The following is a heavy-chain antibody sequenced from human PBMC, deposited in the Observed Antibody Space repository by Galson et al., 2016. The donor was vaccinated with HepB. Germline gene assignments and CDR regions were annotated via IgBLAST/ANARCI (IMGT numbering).Heavy chain of an antibody. CDR2: INRDGSDV. J-gene: IGHJ6*02. V-gene: IGHV3-7*01. Sequence: SLRLSCAASGFTLSSYWMTWVRQAPGKGLEWVANINRDGSDVHYADSVKGRFTISIDNAKNSLYLQMNSLRAGDTAVYYCARGIRYCSSSSCYYYYGMDVWGQGTTVTVSS. CDR3: ARGIRYCSSSSCYYYYGMDV. CDR1: GFTLSSYW. D-gene: IGHD2-2*01.